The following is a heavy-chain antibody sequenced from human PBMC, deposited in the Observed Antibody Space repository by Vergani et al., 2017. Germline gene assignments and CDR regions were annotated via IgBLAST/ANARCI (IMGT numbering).Heavy chain of an antibody. CDR1: GFTFISYG. Sequence: QVQLVESGGGVVQPGRSLRLSCAASGFTFISYGMHWVRQAPGKGLEWVAVIWYDGSNKYYADSVKGRFTISRDNSKNTMYLKMNSLRAEDTAVYYCAREIDRMVRGYFDYWGQGTLVTVSS. CDR2: IWYDGSNK. J-gene: IGHJ4*02. D-gene: IGHD4-23*01. V-gene: IGHV3-33*01. CDR3: AREIDRMVRGYFDY.